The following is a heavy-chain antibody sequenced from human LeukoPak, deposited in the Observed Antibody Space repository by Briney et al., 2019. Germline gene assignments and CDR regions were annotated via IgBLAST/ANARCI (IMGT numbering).Heavy chain of an antibody. CDR1: GGSISSSNW. V-gene: IGHV4-4*02. CDR3: ARWSVGSSSFDY. CDR2: IYHSGTT. D-gene: IGHD6-13*01. Sequence: SETLSLTCAVSGGSISSSNWWTWVRQPPGKGLEWIGEIYHSGTTNYNPSLKSRVTISVDKSKNHFSLKLNSVTAADTAVYYCARWSVGSSSFDYWGQGTLVTVSS. J-gene: IGHJ4*02.